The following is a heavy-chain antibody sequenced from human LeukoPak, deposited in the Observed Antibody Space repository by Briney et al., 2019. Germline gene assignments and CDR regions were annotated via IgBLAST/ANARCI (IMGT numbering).Heavy chain of an antibody. CDR2: ISGSGGST. Sequence: GASVTVSCKASGYTFTSYGMSWVRQAPGKGLEWVSAISGSGGSTYYADSVEGRFTISRDNSKNTLYLQMNSLRAEDTDVYYCAKTVGSSGSWGQGTLVTVSS. CDR3: AKTVGSSGS. V-gene: IGHV3-23*01. J-gene: IGHJ4*02. CDR1: GYTFTSYG. D-gene: IGHD1-26*01.